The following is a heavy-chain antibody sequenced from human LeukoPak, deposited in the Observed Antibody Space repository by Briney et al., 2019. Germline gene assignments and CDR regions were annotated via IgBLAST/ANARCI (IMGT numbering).Heavy chain of an antibody. D-gene: IGHD3-3*01. V-gene: IGHV1-18*01. Sequence: ASVKVSCKGCGYTFSRYGISWVRQARGQGVEGMGWISAFNGNTNSAQKYQGRLTMTTDTSTNTAYMELTSLTSDDTAVYYCPRDLQWGNTVFAFPIYYFDYWGQGTLVTVSS. J-gene: IGHJ4*02. CDR2: ISAFNGNT. CDR1: GYTFSRYG. CDR3: PRDLQWGNTVFAFPIYYFDY.